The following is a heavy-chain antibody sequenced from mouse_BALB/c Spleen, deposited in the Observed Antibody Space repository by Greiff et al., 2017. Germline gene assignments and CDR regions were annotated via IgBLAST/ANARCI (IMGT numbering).Heavy chain of an antibody. CDR3: ARHYDYGFDY. CDR2: IYPGDGDT. CDR1: GYTFTSYW. V-gene: IGHV1-87*01. J-gene: IGHJ2*01. D-gene: IGHD2-4*01. Sequence: QVQLQQSGAELARPGASVKLSCKASGYTFTSYWMQWVKQRPGQGLEWIGAIYPGDGDTRYTQKFKGKATLTADKSTSTAYMQLSSLASEDSAVYYCARHYDYGFDYWGQGTTLTVSS.